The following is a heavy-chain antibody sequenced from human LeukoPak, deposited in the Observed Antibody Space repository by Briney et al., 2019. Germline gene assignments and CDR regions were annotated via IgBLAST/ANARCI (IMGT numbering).Heavy chain of an antibody. V-gene: IGHV3-23*01. J-gene: IGHJ4*02. Sequence: GGSLRLSCAVSGFTFSSYAMSWVRQAPGKGLEWVSGISGNGGRTYYADSVKGRFTISRDNAKNSLYLQMNSLRAEDTAIYYCARRPDDFGGGNYFDYWGQGTLVTVSS. CDR3: ARRPDDFGGGNYFDY. CDR1: GFTFSSYA. CDR2: ISGNGGRT. D-gene: IGHD3-3*01.